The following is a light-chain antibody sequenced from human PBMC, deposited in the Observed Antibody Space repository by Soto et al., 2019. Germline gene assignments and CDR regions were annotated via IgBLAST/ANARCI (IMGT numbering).Light chain of an antibody. CDR2: DVS. V-gene: IGLV2-14*01. J-gene: IGLJ2*01. Sequence: QAASVSGSPGQSITISCTGTSSDVGGYNYVSWYHQHPGKAPKLMIYDVSNRPSGVSNRFSGSKSGNTASLTISGLQAEDEADYYCSSYTSSSTLVVFGGGTKLTVL. CDR3: SSYTSSSTLVV. CDR1: SSDVGGYNY.